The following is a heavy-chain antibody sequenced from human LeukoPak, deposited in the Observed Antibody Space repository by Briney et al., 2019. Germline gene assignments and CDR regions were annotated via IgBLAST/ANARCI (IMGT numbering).Heavy chain of an antibody. D-gene: IGHD3-10*01. CDR3: ARDSMVRGVITTRWFDP. J-gene: IGHJ5*02. Sequence: SQTLSLTCNVSGGSISTGDYYWSWIRQPPGKGLEWIGYIYYTGSTYYNSSLKSRVTISVDTSKNQFTLKLTSMTAADTAVYYCARDSMVRGVITTRWFDPWGQGTLVTVSS. CDR1: GGSISTGDYY. V-gene: IGHV4-30-4*01. CDR2: IYYTGST.